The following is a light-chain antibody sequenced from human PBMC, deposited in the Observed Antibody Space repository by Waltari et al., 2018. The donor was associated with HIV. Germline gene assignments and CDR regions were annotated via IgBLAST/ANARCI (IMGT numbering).Light chain of an antibody. CDR2: GAS. CDR1: QSVNSNY. CDR3: QQYGTSPPFT. V-gene: IGKV3-20*01. Sequence: EIGLTQSPGTLSLSPGARATLSCRASQSVNSNYLAWYQQKPGQAPRLLIYGASSRATGIPDRFSGSGSGTDFTLTISRLEPEDFAVYFCQQYGTSPPFTFGPGTKVDI. J-gene: IGKJ3*01.